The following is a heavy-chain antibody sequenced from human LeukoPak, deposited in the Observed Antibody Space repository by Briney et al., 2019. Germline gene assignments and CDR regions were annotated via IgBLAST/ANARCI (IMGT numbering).Heavy chain of an antibody. Sequence: GGSLRLSCAASEFTFSSYWMSWVRQAPGKGLEWVASIKQDGSEKYYVDSVKGRVTISRDNAKNSLYLQMNSLRAEDTAVYYCARVFGAGYSDYWGQGTLVTVPS. V-gene: IGHV3-7*01. J-gene: IGHJ4*02. CDR1: EFTFSSYW. CDR2: IKQDGSEK. CDR3: ARVFGAGYSDY. D-gene: IGHD4/OR15-4a*01.